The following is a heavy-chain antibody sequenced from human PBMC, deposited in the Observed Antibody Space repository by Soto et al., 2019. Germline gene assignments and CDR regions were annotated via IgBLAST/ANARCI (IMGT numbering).Heavy chain of an antibody. CDR1: GYNFTGSY. V-gene: IGHV1-2*02. Sequence: QVPLVQSGAEVRKPGSSVKVSCKASGYNFTGSYIHWVRQAPGQALEWMGWINPDNAYTYYSQKLQGRVTMTRDTSVSTAYMDLSRLTSDDTAVYYCARDDGSYLFDFWGQGTLVTVSS. CDR3: ARDDGSYLFDF. J-gene: IGHJ4*02. CDR2: INPDNAYT.